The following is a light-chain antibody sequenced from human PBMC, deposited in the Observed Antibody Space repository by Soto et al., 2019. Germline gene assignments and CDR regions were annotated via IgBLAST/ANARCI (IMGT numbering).Light chain of an antibody. CDR1: QSVSNN. V-gene: IGKV3-15*01. CDR2: GAS. Sequence: IVLTQSPGTLSLSPGEIATLSFRASQSVSNNYLAWYQQKPGQAPRLLIYGASTRATGIPARFSGSGSGTEFTLTISSLESDDFAVYYCQQYENWPRTFGQGTKVDIK. CDR3: QQYENWPRT. J-gene: IGKJ1*01.